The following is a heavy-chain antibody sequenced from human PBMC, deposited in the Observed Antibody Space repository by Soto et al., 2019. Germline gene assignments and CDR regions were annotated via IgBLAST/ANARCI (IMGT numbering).Heavy chain of an antibody. Sequence: EVQLVESGGGLVKPGGSLRLSCAASGFTFSSYSMNWVRQAPGKGLEWVSSISSSSSYIYYADSVKGRFTISRDNAKNSLYLQMNSLRAEDTAVYYFARDIREATVTTPRAFDIWGQGTMVTVSS. CDR1: GFTFSSYS. V-gene: IGHV3-21*01. J-gene: IGHJ3*02. D-gene: IGHD4-17*01. CDR2: ISSSSSYI. CDR3: ARDIREATVTTPRAFDI.